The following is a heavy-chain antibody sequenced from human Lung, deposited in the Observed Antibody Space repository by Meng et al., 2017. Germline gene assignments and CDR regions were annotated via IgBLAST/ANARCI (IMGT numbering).Heavy chain of an antibody. J-gene: IGHJ4*02. CDR1: GFTFRRYA. CDR3: AKKGWLYWGSGDDY. CDR2: ISGSGSSP. V-gene: IGHV3-23*04. D-gene: IGHD7-27*01. Sequence: DGHLVGLGGGLVRPGGSQRLSGAASGFTFRRYAMSWVRQAPGKGLEWVSAISGSGSSPYYADSVKGRFTISRDNSKNTLYLQMNCLRAEDTAVYYCAKKGWLYWGSGDDYWGQGTLVTVSS.